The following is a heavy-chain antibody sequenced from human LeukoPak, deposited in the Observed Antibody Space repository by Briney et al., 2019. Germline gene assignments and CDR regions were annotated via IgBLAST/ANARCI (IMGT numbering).Heavy chain of an antibody. J-gene: IGHJ5*02. CDR2: ISHSGTT. Sequence: SETLSLTCVVSGYSISSDYFWGWIRQPPGKGLEWIGTISHSGTTFYKPSLKTRVTISLDTSKNQFSLKLSSVTAADTAVYYCARGANWFDPWGQGTLVTVSS. D-gene: IGHD4/OR15-4a*01. V-gene: IGHV4-38-2*01. CDR1: GYSISSDYF. CDR3: ARGANWFDP.